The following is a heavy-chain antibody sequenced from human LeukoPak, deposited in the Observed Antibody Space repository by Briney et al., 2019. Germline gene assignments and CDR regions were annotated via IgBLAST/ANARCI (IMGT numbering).Heavy chain of an antibody. D-gene: IGHD2-8*02. CDR3: ATYTQYFGAPGGADY. Sequence: PGGSLRLSCAVSRFTFSDYWMRWVRQAPGKGLEWVAAINKDGSEKQYVDSVKGRFTISGDNAKNSVYLQMTSLGAEDTAVYYCATYTQYFGAPGGADYWGLGTLVTVSS. V-gene: IGHV3-7*01. J-gene: IGHJ4*02. CDR1: RFTFSDYW. CDR2: INKDGSEK.